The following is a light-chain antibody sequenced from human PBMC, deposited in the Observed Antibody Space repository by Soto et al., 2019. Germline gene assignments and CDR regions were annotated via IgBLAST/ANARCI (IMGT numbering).Light chain of an antibody. CDR1: QSVLYSSNNKNY. J-gene: IGKJ3*01. CDR2: WAS. CDR3: QQYYSTPFT. V-gene: IGKV4-1*01. Sequence: DIVMTQSPDALAVSLGERATSNCKSRQSVLYSSNNKNYLAWYQQKPVQPPKRLIYWASTRESGVPDRFSGSGSGTDCTRTISSLQAEDVAVYYCQQYYSTPFTFGRGNKVDLK.